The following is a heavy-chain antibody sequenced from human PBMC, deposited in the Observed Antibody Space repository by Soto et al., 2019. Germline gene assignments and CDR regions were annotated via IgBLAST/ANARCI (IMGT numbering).Heavy chain of an antibody. CDR1: GFTFSTFS. CDR2: ISGGGRPI. J-gene: IGHJ4*02. Sequence: EVQLVESGGGSVQPGGSLRLSCAASGFTFSTFSMNWVRQAPGRGLECILYISGGGRPISYADSVKGRFTISRDNAKNALYLQMDSLTDEDTAVYYCARDLGWAFDSWGQGTLVTVSS. D-gene: IGHD6-19*01. V-gene: IGHV3-48*02. CDR3: ARDLGWAFDS.